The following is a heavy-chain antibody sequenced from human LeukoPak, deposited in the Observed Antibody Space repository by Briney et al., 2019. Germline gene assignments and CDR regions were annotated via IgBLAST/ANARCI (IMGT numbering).Heavy chain of an antibody. D-gene: IGHD1-1*01. J-gene: IGHJ4*02. Sequence: NSSETLSLTCTVSGGSISSYYWSWIRQPAGKGLEWIGRIYTSGSTNYNPSLKSRVSMSVDTSKNQFSLKLSSVTAADTAVYYCARDSPVQLERRVGFGYWGQGTLVTVSS. CDR1: GGSISSYY. CDR2: IYTSGST. V-gene: IGHV4-4*07. CDR3: ARDSPVQLERRVGFGY.